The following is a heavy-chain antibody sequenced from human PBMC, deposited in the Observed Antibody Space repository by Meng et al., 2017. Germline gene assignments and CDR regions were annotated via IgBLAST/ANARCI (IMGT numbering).Heavy chain of an antibody. CDR3: ARDGVGATEGYFDY. CDR1: GGTFGSYA. CDR2: IIPIFGTA. D-gene: IGHD1-26*01. V-gene: IGHV1-69*06. J-gene: IGHJ4*02. Sequence: VQLVESGEEGKKPGSSVKVSCKASGGTFGSYAISWVRQAPGQGLEWMGGIIPIFGTANYAQKFQGRVTITADKSTSTAYMELSSLRSEDTAVYYCARDGVGATEGYFDYWGQGTLVTVSS.